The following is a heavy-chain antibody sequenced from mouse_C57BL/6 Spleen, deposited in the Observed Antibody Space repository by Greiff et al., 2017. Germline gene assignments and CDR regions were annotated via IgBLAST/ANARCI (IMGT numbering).Heavy chain of an antibody. Sequence: QVHVKQSGAELVKPGASVKISCKASGYAFSSYWMNWVKQRPGKGLEWIGQIYPGDGDTNYNGKFKGKATLTADKSSSTAYMQLSSLTSEDSAVYFCARVTGGRYLDVWGTGTTVTVSS. CDR3: ARVTGGRYLDV. CDR1: GYAFSSYW. D-gene: IGHD4-1*01. V-gene: IGHV1-80*01. CDR2: IYPGDGDT. J-gene: IGHJ1*03.